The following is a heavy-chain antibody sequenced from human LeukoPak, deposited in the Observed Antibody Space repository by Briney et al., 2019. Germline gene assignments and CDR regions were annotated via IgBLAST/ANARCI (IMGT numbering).Heavy chain of an antibody. Sequence: GGSLRLSCAASGFTFSSYGMHWVRQAPGKGLEWVAVIWYDGSNKYYADSVKGRFTISRDNSKNTLYLQMNSLRAEDTAAYYCARAHLYCSGGSCYLIDYWGQGTLVTVSS. V-gene: IGHV3-33*01. J-gene: IGHJ4*02. CDR1: GFTFSSYG. D-gene: IGHD2-15*01. CDR3: ARAHLYCSGGSCYLIDY. CDR2: IWYDGSNK.